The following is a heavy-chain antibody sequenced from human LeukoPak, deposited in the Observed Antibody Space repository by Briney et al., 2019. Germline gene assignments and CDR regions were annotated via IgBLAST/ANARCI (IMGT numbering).Heavy chain of an antibody. Sequence: GGSLRLSCAASGFTFSRYSMNWVRQAPGKGLEWVSYISSSSSTIYYADSVKGQFTISRDNSENTLYLHMSSLRAEDTAVYYCARGDQWLDYWGQGTLLTVSS. V-gene: IGHV3-48*01. J-gene: IGHJ4*02. CDR2: ISSSSSTI. CDR3: ARGDQWLDY. CDR1: GFTFSRYS. D-gene: IGHD6-19*01.